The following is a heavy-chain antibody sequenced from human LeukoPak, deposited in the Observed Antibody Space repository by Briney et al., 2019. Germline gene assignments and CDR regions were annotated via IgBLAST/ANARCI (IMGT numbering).Heavy chain of an antibody. D-gene: IGHD5-12*01. CDR3: AKDEATISVY. V-gene: IGHV3-21*01. J-gene: IGHJ4*02. Sequence: GGSLRLSCAASGFTFSSYSMNWVRQAPGKGLEWVSSISSSSSYMYYADSVKGRFTISRDNAKNSLYLQMNSLRAEDTAVYYCAKDEATISVYWGQGTLVTVSS. CDR1: GFTFSSYS. CDR2: ISSSSSYM.